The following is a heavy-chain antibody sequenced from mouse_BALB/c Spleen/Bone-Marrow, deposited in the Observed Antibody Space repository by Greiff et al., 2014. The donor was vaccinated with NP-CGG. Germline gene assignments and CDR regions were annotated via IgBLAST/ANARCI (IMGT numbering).Heavy chain of an antibody. J-gene: IGHJ3*01. Sequence: DVHLVESGGGLVQPGGSLKLSCATSGFTFSDYYMYWVRQTPEKRLEWVAYISNGGGSTYYPDTVKGRFTISRDNATNTLYLQMRRRKSEDTAMYYCARPLYEGYDIAYWGQGTLVTVSA. CDR2: ISNGGGST. CDR3: ARPLYEGYDIAY. V-gene: IGHV5-12*02. D-gene: IGHD2-3*01. CDR1: GFTFSDYY.